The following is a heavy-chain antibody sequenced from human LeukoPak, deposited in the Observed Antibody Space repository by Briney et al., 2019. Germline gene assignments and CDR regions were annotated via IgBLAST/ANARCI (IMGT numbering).Heavy chain of an antibody. CDR1: GGTFSSYA. Sequence: SVKVSCKASGGTFSSYAISWVRQAPGHGLEWMGGIIPIFGTANYAQKFQSRVTITEDESTSTAYMELSSLRSEDTAVYSCARGGIVVVPAAPSNWFDPWGQGTLVTVSS. D-gene: IGHD2-2*01. CDR3: ARGGIVVVPAAPSNWFDP. V-gene: IGHV1-69*13. J-gene: IGHJ5*02. CDR2: IIPIFGTA.